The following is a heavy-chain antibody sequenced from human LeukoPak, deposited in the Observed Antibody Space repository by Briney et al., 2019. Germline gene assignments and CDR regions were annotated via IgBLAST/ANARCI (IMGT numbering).Heavy chain of an antibody. V-gene: IGHV1-2*02. CDR1: GYMFTGYY. D-gene: IGHD6-19*01. CDR3: ARVVAVTGTPVYYMDV. CDR2: INPNSGGT. J-gene: IGHJ6*03. Sequence: ASVTVSCKASGYMFTGYYMHWVRQAPGQGLEWMGSINPNSGGTNYAQKFQGRVTMTRDTSISTAYMDLNRLRSDDTAVYYCARVVAVTGTPVYYMDVWGKGTTVTVSS.